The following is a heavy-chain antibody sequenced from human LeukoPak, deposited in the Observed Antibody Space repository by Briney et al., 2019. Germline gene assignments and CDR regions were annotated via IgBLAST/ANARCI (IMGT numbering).Heavy chain of an antibody. V-gene: IGHV3-7*01. CDR3: ARARFDADYGGNYFDY. D-gene: IGHD4-23*01. Sequence: GGSLRLSCAASGFTFSSYWMSWVRQAPGKGLEWVANIKQDGSEKYYVDSVKGRFTISRDNAKNSLYLQMNSLRAEDTAVYYCARARFDADYGGNYFDYWGQGTLVTVSS. J-gene: IGHJ4*02. CDR1: GFTFSSYW. CDR2: IKQDGSEK.